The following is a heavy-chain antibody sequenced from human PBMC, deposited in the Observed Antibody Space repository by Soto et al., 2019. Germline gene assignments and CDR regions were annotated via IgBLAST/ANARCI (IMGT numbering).Heavy chain of an antibody. V-gene: IGHV3-30*03. D-gene: IGHD5-12*01. CDR2: LSFDGTAE. Sequence: QVQLVESGGGVVQPGTSLRLSCKASGFIFRDYLIHWVRQATGKGLEWLAVLSFDGTAEYYADSTRGRFTISRDIPKSTTYLVINNVRREDTAMYYGARVATILQSMEVLEYWGKGTLVTVPS. CDR1: GFIFRDYL. CDR3: ARVATILQSMEVLEY. J-gene: IGHJ4*02.